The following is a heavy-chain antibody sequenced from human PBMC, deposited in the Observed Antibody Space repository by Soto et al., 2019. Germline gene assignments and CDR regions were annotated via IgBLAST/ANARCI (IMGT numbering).Heavy chain of an antibody. V-gene: IGHV4-34*01. Sequence: WETLSLTCAVYGGSFSGYYWSWIRQPPGKGLEWIGKINHSGSTNYNPSLKSLVTISVDTSKNQFSLKLSSVTAADTAVYYCARGGCSIAARPNWFDPWGQGTLVTVSS. D-gene: IGHD6-6*01. CDR3: ARGGCSIAARPNWFDP. CDR2: INHSGST. CDR1: GGSFSGYY. J-gene: IGHJ5*02.